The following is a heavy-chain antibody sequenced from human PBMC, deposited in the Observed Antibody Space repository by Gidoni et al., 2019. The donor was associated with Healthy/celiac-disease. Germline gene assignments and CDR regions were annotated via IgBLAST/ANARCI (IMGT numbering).Heavy chain of an antibody. J-gene: IGHJ3*02. CDR3: ARDDVVGAMYAFDI. D-gene: IGHD1-26*01. Sequence: QVQLVESGGGVVQPGRSLRLSCAASGFAFSSYAMHWVRQAPGKGLEWVAVISYDGSNKYYADSVKGRFTISRDNSKNTLYLQMNSLRAEDTAVYYCARDDVVGAMYAFDIWGQGTMVTVSS. CDR2: ISYDGSNK. CDR1: GFAFSSYA. V-gene: IGHV3-30-3*01.